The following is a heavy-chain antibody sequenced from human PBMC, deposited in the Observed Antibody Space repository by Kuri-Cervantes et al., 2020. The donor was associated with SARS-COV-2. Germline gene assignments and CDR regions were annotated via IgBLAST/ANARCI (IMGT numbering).Heavy chain of an antibody. Sequence: SQTLSLTCAFYGESFSGYYWNWIRQSPGKGLEWIGEVNHRGSTNYNPSLKSRVTISVDTSKNQFSLKLSSVTAADTAVYYCAGTEILLGNWFDPWGQGTLVTVSS. J-gene: IGHJ5*02. D-gene: IGHD7-27*01. CDR1: GESFSGYY. CDR2: VNHRGST. CDR3: AGTEILLGNWFDP. V-gene: IGHV4-34*01.